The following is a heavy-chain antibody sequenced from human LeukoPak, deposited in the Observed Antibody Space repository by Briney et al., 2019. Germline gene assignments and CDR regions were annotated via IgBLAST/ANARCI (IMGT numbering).Heavy chain of an antibody. V-gene: IGHV4-39*07. CDR1: GGSISSSSYY. Sequence: SETLSLTCTVSGGSISSSSYYWGWIRQPPGKGLEWIGSIYYSGSTYYNPSLKSRVTISVDTSKNQFSLKLSSVTAADTAVYYGARDPNIRGISSGWYTGYYFDYWGQGTLVTVSP. CDR2: IYYSGST. D-gene: IGHD6-19*01. CDR3: ARDPNIRGISSGWYTGYYFDY. J-gene: IGHJ4*02.